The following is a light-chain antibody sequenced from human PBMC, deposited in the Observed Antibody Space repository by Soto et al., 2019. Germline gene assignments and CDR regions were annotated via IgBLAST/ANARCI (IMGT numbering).Light chain of an antibody. J-gene: IGKJ1*01. CDR1: QDIRND. Sequence: AIQMTQSPSSLSASVGDRVTITCRASQDIRNDLGWFQQKPGKAPKLLINTASTLQSGVSSRFSGSGSGTEFILTINGLQPDDFATYFCQQFKSGTWTFGQGTKVDIK. CDR3: QQFKSGTWT. CDR2: TAS. V-gene: IGKV1-6*01.